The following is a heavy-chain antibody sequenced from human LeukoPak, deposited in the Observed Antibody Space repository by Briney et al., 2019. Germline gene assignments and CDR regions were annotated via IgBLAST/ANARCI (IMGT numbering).Heavy chain of an antibody. J-gene: IGHJ3*02. Sequence: SETLSLTCTVSGGSTSSGSYYWSWIRQPPGKGLEWIGYFFYSGSTYYNPSLKSRITISVDTSKNQFSLKLSSVTAADTAVYYCARGAGSTISNDAFDIWGQGTMVTVSS. CDR2: FFYSGST. CDR1: GGSTSSGSYY. D-gene: IGHD5-24*01. V-gene: IGHV4-30-4*07. CDR3: ARGAGSTISNDAFDI.